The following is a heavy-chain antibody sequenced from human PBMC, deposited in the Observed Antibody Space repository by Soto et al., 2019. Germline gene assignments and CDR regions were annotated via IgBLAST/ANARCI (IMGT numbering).Heavy chain of an antibody. Sequence: GGSLRLSCAASGFTFSDYAVTWVRQAPGKGLEWVSSINAAGSYTYYADSVKGRFTISRDNSKNTLYLQMNSLRADDTVVYYCAKSLRGIIIDFDYWGQGTLVTVSS. D-gene: IGHD3-10*01. CDR3: AKSLRGIIIDFDY. CDR2: INAAGSYT. V-gene: IGHV3-23*01. J-gene: IGHJ4*02. CDR1: GFTFSDYA.